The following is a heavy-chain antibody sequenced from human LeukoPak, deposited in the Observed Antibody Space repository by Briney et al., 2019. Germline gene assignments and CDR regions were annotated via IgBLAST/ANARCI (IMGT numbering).Heavy chain of an antibody. Sequence: GGSLRLSCAASGFTFSDYAMSWVRQAPGKGLEWVSGIGDNGGTTLYADSVKGRFTISRDNSKNTLYLQMNSLRAEDTAVYYCARGPYSAYDILTGYYLVYWGQGTLVTVSS. V-gene: IGHV3-23*01. D-gene: IGHD3-9*01. CDR1: GFTFSDYA. CDR2: IGDNGGTT. J-gene: IGHJ4*02. CDR3: ARGPYSAYDILTGYYLVY.